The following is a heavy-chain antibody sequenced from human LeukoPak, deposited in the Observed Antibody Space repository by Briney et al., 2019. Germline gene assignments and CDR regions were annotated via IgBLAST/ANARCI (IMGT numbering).Heavy chain of an antibody. Sequence: ASVKVSCKASGYTFTRYYMHWVRQAPGQGLEWMGIINPSGGSTSYAQKFQGRVTMTRDTSTSTVYMELSSLRSEDTAVYYCASHIVLMVYAIARWGQGTLVTVSS. CDR1: GYTFTRYY. D-gene: IGHD2-8*01. CDR2: INPSGGST. CDR3: ASHIVLMVYAIAR. V-gene: IGHV1-46*01. J-gene: IGHJ4*02.